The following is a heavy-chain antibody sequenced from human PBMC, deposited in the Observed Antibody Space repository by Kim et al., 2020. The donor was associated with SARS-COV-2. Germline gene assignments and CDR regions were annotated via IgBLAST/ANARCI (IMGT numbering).Heavy chain of an antibody. D-gene: IGHD3-9*01. V-gene: IGHV3-15*01. Sequence: GGSLRLSCAASGFTFSNAWMSWVRQAPGKGLEWVGRIKSKTDGGTTDYAAPVKGRFTISRDDSKNTLYLQMNSLKTEDTAVYYCTHQSVLRYFDWSYYYYGMDVWGQGNTVTVSS. CDR2: IKSKTDGGTT. CDR1: GFTFSNAW. J-gene: IGHJ6*02. CDR3: THQSVLRYFDWSYYYYGMDV.